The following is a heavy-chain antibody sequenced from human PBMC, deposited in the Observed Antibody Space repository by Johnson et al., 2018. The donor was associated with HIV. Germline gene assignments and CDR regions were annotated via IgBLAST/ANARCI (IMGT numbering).Heavy chain of an antibody. CDR2: ISTNGGST. CDR3: ARDLRLKRAFDI. D-gene: IGHD3-9*01. Sequence: EVQLVESGGGLVQPGGSLRLSCATSGFTFSTYAMHWVRLAPGKGLEYVSGISTNGGSTYYANSVKGRFTISRDNSKNTLYLQMNSLRAEDTAVYYCARDLRLKRAFDIWGQGTMVTVSS. CDR1: GFTFSTYA. J-gene: IGHJ3*02. V-gene: IGHV3-64*01.